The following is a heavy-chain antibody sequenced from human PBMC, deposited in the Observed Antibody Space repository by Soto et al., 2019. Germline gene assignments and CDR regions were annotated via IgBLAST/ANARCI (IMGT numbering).Heavy chain of an antibody. CDR3: ARVGGAAAVYYYYYYGMDV. J-gene: IGHJ6*02. Sequence: QVQLVESGGGVVQPGRSLRLSCAASGFTFSSYGMHWVRQAPGKGLEWVAVIWYDGSNKYYADSVKGRFTISRDNSKNTLYLQMNSLRAEAKAVYYCARVGGAAAVYYYYYYGMDVWGQGTTVTVAS. D-gene: IGHD6-13*01. CDR1: GFTFSSYG. CDR2: IWYDGSNK. V-gene: IGHV3-33*01.